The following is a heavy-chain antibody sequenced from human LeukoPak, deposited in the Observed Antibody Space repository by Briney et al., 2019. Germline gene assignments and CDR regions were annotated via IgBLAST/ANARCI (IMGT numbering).Heavy chain of an antibody. Sequence: GGFLRLSCAASGFTFSDYYMSWIRQAPGKGLEWVSYISSSGSTIYYADSVKGRFTISRDNAKNSLYLQMNSLRAEDTAVYYCVRERVAPPFDYWGQGTLVTVSS. CDR3: VRERVAPPFDY. V-gene: IGHV3-11*01. D-gene: IGHD5-12*01. J-gene: IGHJ4*02. CDR2: ISSSGSTI. CDR1: GFTFSDYY.